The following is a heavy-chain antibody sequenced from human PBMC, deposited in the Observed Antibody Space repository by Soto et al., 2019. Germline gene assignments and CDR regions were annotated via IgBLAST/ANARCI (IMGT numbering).Heavy chain of an antibody. CDR3: ARDPDPDNENAFDI. CDR2: IIPIFGTA. D-gene: IGHD1-1*01. J-gene: IGHJ3*02. V-gene: IGHV1-69*13. CDR1: GGTFSSYA. Sequence: SVKVSCKASGGTFSSYAISWVRQAPGQGLEWMGGIIPIFGTANYAQKFQGRVTITADESTSTAYMGLSSLRSEDTAVYYCARDPDPDNENAFDIWGQGTMVTVSS.